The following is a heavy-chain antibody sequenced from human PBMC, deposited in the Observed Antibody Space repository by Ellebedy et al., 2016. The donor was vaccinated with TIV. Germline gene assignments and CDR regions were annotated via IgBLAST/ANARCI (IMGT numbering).Heavy chain of an antibody. Sequence: GESLKISCAVSGFTFSSYAMNWVRQAPGKGLEWVSSICSGGGSPHYADSVKGRFTISTDDSRTTLFLQMNSLRADDTAVYYCAQGAQGYAFAWGQGTLVTVSS. V-gene: IGHV3-23*01. CDR3: AQGAQGYAFA. D-gene: IGHD1-1*01. CDR1: GFTFSSYA. CDR2: ICSGGGSP. J-gene: IGHJ4*02.